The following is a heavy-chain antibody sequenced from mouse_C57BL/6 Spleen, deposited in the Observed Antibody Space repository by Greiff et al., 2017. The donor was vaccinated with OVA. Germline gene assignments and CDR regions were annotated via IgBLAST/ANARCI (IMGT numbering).Heavy chain of an antibody. J-gene: IGHJ2*01. D-gene: IGHD2-1*01. CDR2: INPNNGGT. Sequence: EVQLQQSGPELVKPGASVKISCKASGYTFTDYYMNWVKQSHGKSLEWIGDINPNNGGTSYNQKFKGKATLTVDKSSSTAYMELRRLTSEDSAVYYCARGMGNYYFDYWGQGTTLTVSS. CDR1: GYTFTDYY. CDR3: ARGMGNYYFDY. V-gene: IGHV1-26*01.